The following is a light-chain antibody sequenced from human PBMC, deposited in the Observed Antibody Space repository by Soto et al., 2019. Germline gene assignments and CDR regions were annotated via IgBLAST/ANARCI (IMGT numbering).Light chain of an antibody. J-gene: IGLJ2*01. Sequence: QSVLTQPPSVSAAPGQKVTISCSGSSSNIGIDYVSWYPQLPGTAPKLLIYEDNKRPSGIPDRFSGSKSGTSATLDITGLQPGDEADYYCGAWDTSLSGGIFGGGTKLTVL. CDR3: GAWDTSLSGGI. CDR2: EDN. CDR1: SSNIGIDY. V-gene: IGLV1-51*02.